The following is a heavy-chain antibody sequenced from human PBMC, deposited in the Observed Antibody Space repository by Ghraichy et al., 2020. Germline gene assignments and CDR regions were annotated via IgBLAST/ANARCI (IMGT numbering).Heavy chain of an antibody. J-gene: IGHJ4*02. V-gene: IGHV4-59*01. D-gene: IGHD1-26*01. CDR3: ARGAGWEIPVH. CDR1: GGSISSYY. Sequence: SETLSLTCTVSGGSISSYYWSWIRQPPGKGLEWIGYIYDSGNTNYNPSLKSRVTISVDTSKNQFSLKLSSVTAADTAVYYCARGAGWEIPVHWGQGTLVTVSS. CDR2: IYDSGNT.